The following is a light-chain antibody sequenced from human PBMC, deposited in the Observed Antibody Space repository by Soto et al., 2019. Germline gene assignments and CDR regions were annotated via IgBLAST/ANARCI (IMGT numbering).Light chain of an antibody. CDR2: DAV. CDR1: QDIGNQ. J-gene: IGKJ2*01. V-gene: IGKV1-33*01. Sequence: DIQMAQSPSSLSAFIGDSVTVTCQASQDIGNQLNWYRQAPGKAPQLLIYDAVNLERGVPPRFSGSGSGTDFTFTIAGLQADDVATYYCQHFASLPYTFGRGTSLEV. CDR3: QHFASLPYT.